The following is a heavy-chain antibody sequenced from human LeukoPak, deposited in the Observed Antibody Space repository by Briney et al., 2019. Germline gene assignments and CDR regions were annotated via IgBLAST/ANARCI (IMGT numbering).Heavy chain of an antibody. Sequence: GGSLRLSCAASGFTFTTYWLGWVRQPPGKGLEWVANIKQDGTEKYYVDSVKGRFTISRDNAKNSLYLQMNTLRVEDTAIYYCARDLRIVSGSYLDYWGQGTLVTVSS. CDR2: IKQDGTEK. V-gene: IGHV3-7*01. J-gene: IGHJ4*02. CDR1: GFTFTTYW. CDR3: ARDLRIVSGSYLDY. D-gene: IGHD1-26*01.